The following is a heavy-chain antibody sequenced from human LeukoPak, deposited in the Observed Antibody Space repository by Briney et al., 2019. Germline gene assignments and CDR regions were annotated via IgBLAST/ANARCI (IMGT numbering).Heavy chain of an antibody. J-gene: IGHJ4*02. CDR1: GFTFSSYA. CDR3: AKDPYCSSTSCYFVGY. CDR2: ISGSGGST. Sequence: GGSLRLSCAASGFTFSSYAMSWVRQAPGKGLEWVSAISGSGGSTYYADSVKGRFTISRDNPKNTLYLQMNSLRAEDTAVYYCAKDPYCSSTSCYFVGYWGQGTLVTVSS. D-gene: IGHD2-2*01. V-gene: IGHV3-23*01.